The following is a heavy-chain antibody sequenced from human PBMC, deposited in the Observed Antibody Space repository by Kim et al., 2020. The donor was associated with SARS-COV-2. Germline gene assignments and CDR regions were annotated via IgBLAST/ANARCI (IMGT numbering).Heavy chain of an antibody. J-gene: IGHJ4*02. CDR1: GYTFTSYA. CDR2: INAGNGNT. Sequence: ASVKVSCKASGYTFTSYAMHWVRQAPGQRLEWMGWINAGNGNTKYSQKFQGRVTITRDTYAGTAYMELSSLRSEDTAVYYCAVVIRGYYFDYWGQGTLVTVSS. D-gene: IGHD3-22*01. CDR3: AVVIRGYYFDY. V-gene: IGHV1-3*01.